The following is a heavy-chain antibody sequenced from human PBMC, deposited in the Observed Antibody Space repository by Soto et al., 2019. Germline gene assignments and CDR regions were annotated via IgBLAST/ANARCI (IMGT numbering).Heavy chain of an antibody. D-gene: IGHD1-7*01. CDR2: MSGSSSTT. Sequence: PGGSLRLSCATSGLTFRNYAISWVRPAPGGGLEWVSSMSGSSSTTYYADSVRGRFTISRDRSKNTLYLQMSSLRAEDTALYYCAKNQERELPRVIDFWGQGTLVTVSS. CDR1: GLTFRNYA. V-gene: IGHV3-23*01. J-gene: IGHJ4*02. CDR3: AKNQERELPRVIDF.